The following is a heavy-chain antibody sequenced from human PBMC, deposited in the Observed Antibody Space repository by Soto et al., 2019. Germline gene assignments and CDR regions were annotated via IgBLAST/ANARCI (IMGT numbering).Heavy chain of an antibody. CDR3: AREPIRRVLFGPLNYYYYYYMDV. CDR1: GFTFSSYG. J-gene: IGHJ6*03. V-gene: IGHV3-33*01. Sequence: GGSLRLSCAASGFTFSSYGMHWVRQAPGKGLEWVAVIWYDGSNKYYADSVKGRFTISRDNSKNTLYLQMNSLRAEDTAVYYCAREPIRRVLFGPLNYYYYYYMDVWGKGTTVTVSS. D-gene: IGHD3-16*01. CDR2: IWYDGSNK.